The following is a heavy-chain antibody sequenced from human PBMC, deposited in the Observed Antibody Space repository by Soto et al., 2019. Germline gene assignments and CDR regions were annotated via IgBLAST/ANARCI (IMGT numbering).Heavy chain of an antibody. CDR2: LNEDGSFT. D-gene: IGHD1-7*01. CDR3: AKYSELPYEAYLQQ. J-gene: IGHJ1*01. V-gene: IGHV3-74*01. CDR1: EFTFSSFW. Sequence: GSLRLSCVASEFTFSSFWMHWVRQVPGKGLVWVSRLNEDGSFTTYADSVKGRFTISRDNAKKTLYLQMNSLRAEDTAIYYCAKYSELPYEAYLQQWGQGTLVTVSS.